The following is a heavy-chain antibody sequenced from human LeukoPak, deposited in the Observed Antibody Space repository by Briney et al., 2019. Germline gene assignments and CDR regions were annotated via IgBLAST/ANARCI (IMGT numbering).Heavy chain of an antibody. J-gene: IGHJ5*02. Sequence: SETLSLTCTVSGGSISSYYWSWLRQPPGKGLEWIGYIYYSGSTNYNPSLKSRVTISVDTSKNQFSLKLSSVTAADTAVYYCARAVNYDFWSDYPNWFDPWGQGTLVTVSS. CDR1: GGSISSYY. D-gene: IGHD3-3*01. CDR2: IYYSGST. CDR3: ARAVNYDFWSDYPNWFDP. V-gene: IGHV4-59*01.